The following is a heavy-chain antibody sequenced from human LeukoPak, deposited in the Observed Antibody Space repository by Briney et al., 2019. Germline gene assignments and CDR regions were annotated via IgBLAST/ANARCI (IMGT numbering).Heavy chain of an antibody. V-gene: IGHV4-4*07. D-gene: IGHD6-19*01. CDR2: IYTSGST. Sequence: PSETLSLTCTVSGGSISSYYWSWIRQPAGKGLEWIGRIYTSGSTNYNPSLKSRVTMSVDTSKNQFSLKLNSVTAADTAVYYCATTGRAVAEDAFDIWGQGTMVTVSS. CDR3: ATTGRAVAEDAFDI. J-gene: IGHJ3*02. CDR1: GGSISSYY.